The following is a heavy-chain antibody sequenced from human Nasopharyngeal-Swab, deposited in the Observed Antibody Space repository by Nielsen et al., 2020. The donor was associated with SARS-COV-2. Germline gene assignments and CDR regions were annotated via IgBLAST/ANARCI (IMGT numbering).Heavy chain of an antibody. Sequence: GGSLRLSCAASGFTFSSYSMHWVRQAPGKGLEWVSYISRTLDSIYYADSVKGRFTISRDNAKNSLDLQMNSLRADDTAAYYCARGHYDYWTGLDVWGEGTTVTVSS. CDR2: ISRTLDSI. D-gene: IGHD3/OR15-3a*01. CDR3: ARGHYDYWTGLDV. J-gene: IGHJ6*04. V-gene: IGHV3-48*04. CDR1: GFTFSSYS.